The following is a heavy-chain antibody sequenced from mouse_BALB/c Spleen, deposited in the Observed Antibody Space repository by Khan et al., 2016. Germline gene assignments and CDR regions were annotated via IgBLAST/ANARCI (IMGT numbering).Heavy chain of an antibody. Sequence: QIQLVQSGPELKKPGETVKMSCKASGYTFTNYGMNWVKQAPGKGLKWMGWINTYTGEPTYADDFKGRVAFSLETSDSTAYLQISNLNNEDTATYFCARPDYYNSRGFAYWGQGTLVTVSA. D-gene: IGHD2-12*01. J-gene: IGHJ3*01. CDR3: ARPDYYNSRGFAY. CDR2: INTYTGEP. CDR1: GYTFTNYG. V-gene: IGHV9-3-1*01.